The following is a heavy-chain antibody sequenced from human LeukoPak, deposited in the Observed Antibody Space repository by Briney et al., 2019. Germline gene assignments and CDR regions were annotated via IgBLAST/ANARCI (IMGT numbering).Heavy chain of an antibody. J-gene: IGHJ6*02. CDR1: GDSVSSNSAA. CDR3: ARDATCGSSTSCYTYYYYGMDV. CDR2: TYYRSKWYN. V-gene: IGHV6-1*01. Sequence: SQTLSLTCAISGDSVSSNSAAWTWIRQSPSKGLEWLGSTYYRSKWYNDYAVSVKSRVTMNPDASKNQFSLQLNSVTPEDTAVYYCARDATCGSSTSCYTYYYYGMDVWGQGTTVTVSS. D-gene: IGHD2-2*02.